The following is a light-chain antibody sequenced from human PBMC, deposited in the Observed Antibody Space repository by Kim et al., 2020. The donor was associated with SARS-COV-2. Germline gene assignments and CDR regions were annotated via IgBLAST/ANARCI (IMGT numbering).Light chain of an antibody. CDR3: QQYNNWYT. V-gene: IGKV3-15*01. Sequence: EIVMTQSPATLSVSPGERATLSCRASQNIRRNLAWYQQKPGQAPRLLIYGASTRATGIPARFSGSGSGTDFTLTISSLQSEDFAVYYCQQYNNWYTFGQGTKLEI. J-gene: IGKJ2*01. CDR2: GAS. CDR1: QNIRRN.